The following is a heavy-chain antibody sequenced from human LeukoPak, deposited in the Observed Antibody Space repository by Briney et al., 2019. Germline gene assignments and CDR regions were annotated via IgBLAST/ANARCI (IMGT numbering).Heavy chain of an antibody. D-gene: IGHD6-19*01. CDR3: ARDLGSGWYRYYGMDV. CDR1: GDSVSSNSAA. V-gene: IGHV6-1*01. CDR2: TYYRSKWYN. Sequence: SQTLSLTCAISGDSVSSNSAAWNWIRQSPSRGLEWLGRTYYRSKWYNDYAVSVKSRMTINPGTSKNQFSLQLNSVTPEDTAVYYCARDLGSGWYRYYGMDVWGQGTTVTVSS. J-gene: IGHJ6*02.